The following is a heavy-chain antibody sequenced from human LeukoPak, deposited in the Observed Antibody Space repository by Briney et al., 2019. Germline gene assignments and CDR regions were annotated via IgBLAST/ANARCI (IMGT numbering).Heavy chain of an antibody. V-gene: IGHV4-59*01. CDR1: GGSISSYY. D-gene: IGHD5-18*01. CDR2: IYYSGST. Sequence: SETLSLTCTVSGGSISSYYWSWIRQPPGKGLEWIGYIYYSGSTNYHPSLKSRVTISVDTSKIQFSLKLSSVTAADTAVYYCARGPPIQPIDYWGQGTLVTVSS. J-gene: IGHJ4*02. CDR3: ARGPPIQPIDY.